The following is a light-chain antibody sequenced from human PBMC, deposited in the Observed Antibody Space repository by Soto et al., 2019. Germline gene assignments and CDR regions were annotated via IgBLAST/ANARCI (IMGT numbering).Light chain of an antibody. Sequence: QSVLTQPPSLSVAPGERVTISCSGSGSNIGNNYVFWYQQFPGSAPRLLIYDTKKRSSGIPDRFSASKSGTSATLDISGLQTEDEADYYCGTWDHSLNVGVFGGGTKLTVL. CDR3: GTWDHSLNVGV. V-gene: IGLV1-51*01. J-gene: IGLJ2*01. CDR1: GSNIGNNY. CDR2: DTK.